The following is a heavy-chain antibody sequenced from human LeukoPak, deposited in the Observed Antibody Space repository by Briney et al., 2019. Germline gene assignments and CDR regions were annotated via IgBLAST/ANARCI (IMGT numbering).Heavy chain of an antibody. D-gene: IGHD1-26*01. J-gene: IGHJ4*02. Sequence: PSETLSLTCTVSGGSISSSSYYWGWIRQPPGKGLGWIGSIYYSGSTYYNPSLKSRVTISVDTSKNQFSLKLSSVTAADTAVYYCARDLLGAMVDWGQGTLVTVSS. CDR3: ARDLLGAMVD. CDR1: GGSISSSSYY. CDR2: IYYSGST. V-gene: IGHV4-39*07.